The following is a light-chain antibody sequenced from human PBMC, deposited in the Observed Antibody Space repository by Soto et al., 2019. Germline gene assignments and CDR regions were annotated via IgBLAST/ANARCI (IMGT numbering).Light chain of an antibody. CDR2: GNR. J-gene: IGLJ3*02. V-gene: IGLV1-40*01. CDR1: TSNLGAGYH. Sequence: QSVLTQPPSVSGAPGQRVTLSCTGNTSNLGAGYHVHWYQQLPGAAPKLVIFGNRNRPSGVPERFSGSKSGTSASLAITGLQAEDEADYYCQAYDYTLTASVFGEGTKLTVL. CDR3: QAYDYTLTASV.